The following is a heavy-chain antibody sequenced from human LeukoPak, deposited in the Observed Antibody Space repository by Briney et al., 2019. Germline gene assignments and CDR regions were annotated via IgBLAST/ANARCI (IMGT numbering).Heavy chain of an antibody. CDR1: GYTFTSYG. Sequence: ASVKVSCKASGYTFTSYGISWVRQAPGQGLEWMGWISAYNGNTNYAQKLQGRVTMTTDTSTSTAYMELRSLRSDDTAVYYCARALYDILTGYSLDGYWGQGTLVTVSS. CDR3: ARALYDILTGYSLDGY. V-gene: IGHV1-18*01. D-gene: IGHD3-9*01. CDR2: ISAYNGNT. J-gene: IGHJ4*02.